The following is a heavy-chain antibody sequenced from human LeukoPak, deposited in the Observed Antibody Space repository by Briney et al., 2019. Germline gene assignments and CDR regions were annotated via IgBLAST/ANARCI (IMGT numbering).Heavy chain of an antibody. CDR1: GGSISSYC. CDR2: IYYSGST. V-gene: IGHV4-59*01. D-gene: IGHD3-22*01. CDR3: ARGYSAGRIDY. J-gene: IGHJ4*02. Sequence: SETLSLTCTVSGGSISSYCWSWIRQPPGKGLEWIGYIYYSGSTNYNPSLKSRVTISVDTSKNQFSLKLSSVTAADTAVYYCARGYSAGRIDYWGQGTLVTVSS.